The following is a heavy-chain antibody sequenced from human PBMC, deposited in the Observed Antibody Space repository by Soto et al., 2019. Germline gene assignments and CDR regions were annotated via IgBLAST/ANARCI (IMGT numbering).Heavy chain of an antibody. CDR2: ISEYGDS. V-gene: IGHV1-18*01. J-gene: IGHJ3*01. CDR3: ARGGGAYEV. Sequence: QVQLAQSGAEVKKPGATVKVSCKASGYIVTSFGINWVRQAPGQGLEWMGCISEYGDSTYLEKLQDRVSLTIDTQTTTAYMELRSLGSDDTGVYYCARGGGAYEVWGQGTRITVSS. CDR1: GYIVTSFG.